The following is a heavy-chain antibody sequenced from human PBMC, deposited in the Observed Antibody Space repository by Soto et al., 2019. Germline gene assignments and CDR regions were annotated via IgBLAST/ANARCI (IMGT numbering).Heavy chain of an antibody. CDR2: IYYSGST. J-gene: IGHJ6*02. CDR1: GGSISSYY. V-gene: IGHV4-59*01. D-gene: IGHD3-10*01. CDR3: ARDRGSGSLGPAQYYYYYGMDV. Sequence: PSETLSLTCTVSGGSISSYYWSWIRQPPGKGLEWIGYIYYSGSTNYNPSLKSRVTISVDTSKNQFSLKLSSVTAADTAVYYCARDRGSGSLGPAQYYYYYGMDVWGQGTTVTVSS.